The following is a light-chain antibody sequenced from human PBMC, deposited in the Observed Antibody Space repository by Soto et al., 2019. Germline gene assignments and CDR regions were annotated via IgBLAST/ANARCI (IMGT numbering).Light chain of an antibody. CDR2: DNN. CDR3: GTWNSSLSAWL. J-gene: IGLJ2*01. Sequence: QSVLTQPPSVSAAPGQSVTISCSGSSSNIGNNYVSWYQQLPGTAPKLLIYDNNNRPSGIPDRFSGSKSGTSATLGITGLQTGDEADYYCGTWNSSLSAWLFGGGTKLTVL. V-gene: IGLV1-51*01. CDR1: SSNIGNNY.